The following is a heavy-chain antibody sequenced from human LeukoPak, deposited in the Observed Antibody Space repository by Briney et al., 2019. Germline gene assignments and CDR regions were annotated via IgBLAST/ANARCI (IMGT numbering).Heavy chain of an antibody. J-gene: IGHJ5*02. CDR3: ARSGLFDP. V-gene: IGHV4-34*01. CDR1: GVSFSGYY. CDR2: INHSGST. Sequence: SETLSLTCAVYGVSFSGYYWSWIRQPPGKGLEWIGEINHSGSTNYNPSLKSRVTISVDTSKNQFSLKLSSVTAADTAVYYCARSGLFDPWGQGTLVTVSS.